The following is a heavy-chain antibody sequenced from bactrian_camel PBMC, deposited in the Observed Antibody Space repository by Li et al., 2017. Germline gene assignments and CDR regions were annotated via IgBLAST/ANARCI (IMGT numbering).Heavy chain of an antibody. Sequence: HVQLVESGGGSVQVGGSLNLSCTAEGDQFGTRCMGWFRQVPGKEREGVASIDWDGITSYADTAKGRFIISRDNAKNIIYLQMSGLTPDDTAMYYCAAGTRIIVGDYCDGITDWGQGTQVTVS. CDR2: IDWDGIT. V-gene: IGHV3S53*01. CDR3: AAGTRIIVGDYCDGITD. CDR1: GDQFGTRC. J-gene: IGHJ4*01. D-gene: IGHD3*01.